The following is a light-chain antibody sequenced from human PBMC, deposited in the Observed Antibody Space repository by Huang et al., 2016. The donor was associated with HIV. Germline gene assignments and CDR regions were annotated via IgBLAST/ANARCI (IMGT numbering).Light chain of an antibody. CDR1: QGLSNS. CDR3: QQYWSTPPAT. CDR2: AAS. J-gene: IGKJ1*01. V-gene: IGKV1-NL1*01. Sequence: DIQMTQSPSSLPASVGDRVTITCRASQGLSNSLAWYQQKPGKAPKLLLYAASKLERGVPSRFSGSASGTDYTLTISSLQPEDFATYYCQQYWSTPPATFGQGTKVEIK.